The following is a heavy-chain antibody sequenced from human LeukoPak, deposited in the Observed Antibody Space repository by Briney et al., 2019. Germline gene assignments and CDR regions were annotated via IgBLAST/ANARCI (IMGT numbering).Heavy chain of an antibody. CDR2: IYYSGST. CDR1: GGSISSYY. J-gene: IGHJ6*02. V-gene: IGHV4-59*01. D-gene: IGHD1-14*01. CDR3: ARGSGGTIPGSYYGMDV. Sequence: PSETLSLTCTVSGGSISSYYWSWIRQPPGKGLEWIGYIYYSGSTNYNPSLKSRVTISADTSKNQFSLKLSSVTAADTAVYYCARGSGGTIPGSYYGMDVWGQGTTVTVSS.